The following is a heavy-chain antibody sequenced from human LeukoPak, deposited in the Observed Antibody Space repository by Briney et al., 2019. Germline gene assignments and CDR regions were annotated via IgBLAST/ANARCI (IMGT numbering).Heavy chain of an antibody. CDR1: GFTFSSYA. D-gene: IGHD3-22*01. V-gene: IGHV3-23*01. J-gene: IGHJ4*02. CDR2: ISGSGGST. Sequence: PGGSLRLSCAASGFTFSSYAMSWVRQAPGKGLEWVSAISGSGGSTYYADSVKCRLTISRDNSKNTLYLQMNSLRAEDTAVYYCAKGYYYDSSGYPPFGYWGQGTLVTVSS. CDR3: AKGYYYDSSGYPPFGY.